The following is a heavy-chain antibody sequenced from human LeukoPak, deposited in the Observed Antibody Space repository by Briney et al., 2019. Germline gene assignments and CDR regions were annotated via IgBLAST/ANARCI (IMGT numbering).Heavy chain of an antibody. CDR2: ISGSGGST. CDR3: ATPYYYDSSGYFRGAFDI. Sequence: GGSLRLSCAAPGFTFSSYAMSWVRQAPGKGLEWVSAISGSGGSTYYADSVKGRFTISRDNSKNTLYLQMNSLRAEDTAVYYCATPYYYDSSGYFRGAFDIWGQGTMVTVSS. J-gene: IGHJ3*02. D-gene: IGHD3-22*01. V-gene: IGHV3-23*01. CDR1: GFTFSSYA.